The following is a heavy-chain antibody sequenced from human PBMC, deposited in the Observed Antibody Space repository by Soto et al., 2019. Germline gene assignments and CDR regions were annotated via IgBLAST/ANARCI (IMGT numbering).Heavy chain of an antibody. CDR2: INPSGGST. D-gene: IGHD3-10*01. V-gene: IGHV1-46*01. J-gene: IGHJ4*02. CDR3: ARDLNMEAYYFDY. CDR1: GYIFTSYY. Sequence: GSSVKVSCKTSGYIFTSYYIHWVRQAPGQGLEWMGIINPSGGSTSYAQKFQGRVTMTRDTSTSTVYMELSSLRSEDTAVYYCARDLNMEAYYFDYWGQGTRVSVSS.